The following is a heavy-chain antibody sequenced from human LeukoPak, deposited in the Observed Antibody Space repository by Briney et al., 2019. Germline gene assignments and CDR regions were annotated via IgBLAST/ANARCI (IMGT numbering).Heavy chain of an antibody. CDR1: GGSISSSSYY. Sequence: SETLSLTCTVSGGSISSSSYYWGWIRQPPGKGLEWIGSIYYSGSTYYNPSLKSRVTISVDTSKNQFSLKLSSVTAADTAVYYCARVTLGVDSSGYIDYWGQGTLVTVSS. V-gene: IGHV4-39*07. CDR3: ARVTLGVDSSGYIDY. D-gene: IGHD3-22*01. CDR2: IYYSGST. J-gene: IGHJ4*02.